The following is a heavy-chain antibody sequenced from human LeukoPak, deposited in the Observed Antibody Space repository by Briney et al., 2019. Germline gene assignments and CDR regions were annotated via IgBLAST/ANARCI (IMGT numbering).Heavy chain of an antibody. CDR3: AREGGYCTGGTCHQFDY. V-gene: IGHV3-30*03. D-gene: IGHD2-15*01. CDR1: GFTFSSYG. J-gene: IGHJ4*02. Sequence: GGSLRLSCAASGFTFSSYGMHWVRQAPGKGLEWVAVISYDGSNKYYADSVKGRFTISRDNSKNSLYLQMHSLRAEDTAVYYCAREGGYCTGGTCHQFDYWGQGTLVTVSS. CDR2: ISYDGSNK.